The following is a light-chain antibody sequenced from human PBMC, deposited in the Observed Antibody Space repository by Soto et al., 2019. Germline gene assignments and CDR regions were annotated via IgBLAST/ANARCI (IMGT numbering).Light chain of an antibody. CDR2: GAS. Sequence: DIRMTQSPSSLSASVGDRVTITCRASQDIDNYLAWFQQTPGKVPKLLIYGASTLHSGVPSRFSGGGSGTDFTLTISSLHPEDVATYYCQKYNSAPWTFGQGTKVEIK. CDR1: QDIDNY. CDR3: QKYNSAPWT. J-gene: IGKJ1*01. V-gene: IGKV1-27*01.